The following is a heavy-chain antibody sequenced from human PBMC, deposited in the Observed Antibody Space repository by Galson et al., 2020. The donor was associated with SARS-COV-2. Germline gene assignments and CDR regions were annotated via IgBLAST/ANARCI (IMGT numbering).Heavy chain of an antibody. J-gene: IGHJ6*02. CDR2: INPNSGGT. V-gene: IGHV1-2*02. Sequence: ASVKVSCKASGYTFTGYYMHWVRQAPGQGLEWMGWINPNSGGTNYAQKFQGRVTMTRDTSISTAYMELSRLRSDDTAVYYCARLYSSSSWNYYYYYGMDVWGQGTTVTVSS. D-gene: IGHD6-13*01. CDR1: GYTFTGYY. CDR3: ARLYSSSSWNYYYYYGMDV.